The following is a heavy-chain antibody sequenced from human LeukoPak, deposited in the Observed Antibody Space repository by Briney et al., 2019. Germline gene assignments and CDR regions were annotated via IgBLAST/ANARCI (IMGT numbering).Heavy chain of an antibody. V-gene: IGHV1-8*01. Sequence: ASVKVSCKASGYTFTSYDINWVRQATGQGLEWMGWMNPNSGNTGYAQKFQGRITITRNTSISTAYMELGSLRSEDTAVYYCALISYCSSLTCYFLDYWGQGTLVTVSS. D-gene: IGHD2-2*01. CDR2: MNPNSGNT. J-gene: IGHJ4*02. CDR3: ALISYCSSLTCYFLDY. CDR1: GYTFTSYD.